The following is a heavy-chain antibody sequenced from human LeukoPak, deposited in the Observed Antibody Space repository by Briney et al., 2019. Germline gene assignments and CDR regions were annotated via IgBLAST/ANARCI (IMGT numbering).Heavy chain of an antibody. J-gene: IGHJ4*02. D-gene: IGHD5-12*01. CDR3: ARDRGYTQDY. Sequence: PGESLKISCAASGFTFSSYWMHWVRQAPGKGLVWVSHVKSDGSSTSYADSVKGRFTISRDNAKNTLYLQMNSLRAEDTAVYYCARDRGYTQDYWGQGTLVTVSS. CDR2: VKSDGSST. CDR1: GFTFSSYW. V-gene: IGHV3-74*01.